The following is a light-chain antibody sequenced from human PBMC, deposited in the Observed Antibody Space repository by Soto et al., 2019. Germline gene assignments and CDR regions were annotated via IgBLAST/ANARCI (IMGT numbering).Light chain of an antibody. CDR1: QSVSSN. J-gene: IGKJ3*01. CDR3: QQYNNWPQFA. CDR2: GAS. Sequence: EIVMTQSPATLSVPPGERATLSCRASQSVSSNLAWYQQKPGQAPRLLIYGASTRATGIPARFSGSGSGTQFTLTISSLQSEDFAVYSCQQYNNWPQFAFGPGNKVDIK. V-gene: IGKV3-15*01.